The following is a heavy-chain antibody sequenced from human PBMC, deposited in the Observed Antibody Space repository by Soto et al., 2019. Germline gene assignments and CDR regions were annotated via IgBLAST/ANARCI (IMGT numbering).Heavy chain of an antibody. Sequence: PGGSLRLSCAASGFTFSSYAMSWVRQAPGKGLEWVSAISGSGGSTYYADSVKGRFTISRDNSKNTLYLQMNSLRAEDTAVYYCAKDGISHLDGSVVVPAAIPYYYGMDVWGQGTTVTVSS. V-gene: IGHV3-23*01. CDR1: GFTFSSYA. CDR2: ISGSGGST. D-gene: IGHD2-2*02. CDR3: AKDGISHLDGSVVVPAAIPYYYGMDV. J-gene: IGHJ6*02.